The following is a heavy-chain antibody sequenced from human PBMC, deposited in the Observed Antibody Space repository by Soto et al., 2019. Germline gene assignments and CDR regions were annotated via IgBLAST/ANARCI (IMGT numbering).Heavy chain of an antibody. CDR1: GYTFTGYY. CDR2: INPNSGGT. D-gene: IGHD3-22*01. CDR3: ARAYDSSGYNSWFDP. V-gene: IGHV1-2*02. Sequence: ASVKVSCKASGYTFTGYYMHWVRQAPGQGLEWMGWINPNSGGTNYAQKFQGRVTMTRDTSISTAYMELSRLRSDDTAVYYCARAYDSSGYNSWFDPWGQGTLVTVSS. J-gene: IGHJ5*02.